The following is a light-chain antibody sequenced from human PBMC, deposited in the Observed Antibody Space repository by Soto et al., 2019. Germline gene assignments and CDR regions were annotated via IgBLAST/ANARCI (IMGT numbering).Light chain of an antibody. Sequence: DIQMTQSPSTLSASVGDRVTITCRASQRISSWLAWYQQKPGKAPKLLIYKASSLESGVPSRFSGSGSGTEFTRTISSLQPDDFATYYCQQYNSYSRFGQGTKGQIK. CDR3: QQYNSYSR. CDR1: QRISSW. J-gene: IGKJ1*01. CDR2: KAS. V-gene: IGKV1-5*03.